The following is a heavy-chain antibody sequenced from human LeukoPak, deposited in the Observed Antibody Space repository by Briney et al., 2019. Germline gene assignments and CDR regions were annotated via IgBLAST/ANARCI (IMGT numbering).Heavy chain of an antibody. V-gene: IGHV3-23*01. CDR2: ISGSGGST. D-gene: IGHD3-3*01. J-gene: IGHJ6*02. CDR1: GFTFSSYA. CDR3: AKDRSSITIFGVVAEYYYYYYGMDV. Sequence: GSLRLSCAASGFTFSSYAMSWVRQAPGKGLEWVSAISGSGGSTYYADSVKGRFTISRDNSKNTLYLQMNSLRAEDTAVYYCAKDRSSITIFGVVAEYYYYYYGMDVWGQGTTVTVSS.